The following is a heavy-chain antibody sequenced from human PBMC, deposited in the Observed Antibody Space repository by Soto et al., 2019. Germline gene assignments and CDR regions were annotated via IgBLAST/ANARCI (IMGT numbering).Heavy chain of an antibody. V-gene: IGHV2-70*13. CDR1: GLSLSTTRTC. Sequence: SGPTLVNPTQTLTLTCNVSGLSLSTTRTCVSWIRQPPGKALEWLALIDWDDDKDYSTSLKTRLTISRDTTKNLVVLTMTNMDAMDTATFFCARKIAAPENPSHYYYGMDVWGQGTTVTVSS. J-gene: IGHJ6*02. CDR3: ARKIAAPENPSHYYYGMDV. D-gene: IGHD6-13*01. CDR2: IDWDDDK.